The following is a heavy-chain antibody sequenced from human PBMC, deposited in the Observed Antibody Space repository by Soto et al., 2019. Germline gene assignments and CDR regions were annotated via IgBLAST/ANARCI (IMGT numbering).Heavy chain of an antibody. J-gene: IGHJ6*02. D-gene: IGHD3-22*01. V-gene: IGHV3-30*18. CDR3: AKDYYDSSGYNHYYYYYGMDV. CDR2: ISYDGSNK. Sequence: GGSLRLSCAASGFTFSSYGMHWVRQAPGKGLEWVAVISYDGSNKYYADSVKGRFTISRDNSKNTLYLQMNSLRAEDTAVYYCAKDYYDSSGYNHYYYYYGMDVWGQGTTVTGSS. CDR1: GFTFSSYG.